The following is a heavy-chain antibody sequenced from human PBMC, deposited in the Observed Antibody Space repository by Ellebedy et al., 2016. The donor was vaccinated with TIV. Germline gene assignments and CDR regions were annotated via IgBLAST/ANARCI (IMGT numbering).Heavy chain of an antibody. CDR2: IWNDGSTK. D-gene: IGHD4-23*01. CDR3: ARGYGGTSAYWYFDL. J-gene: IGHJ2*01. CDR1: GFTFSTYA. Sequence: PGGSLRLSCAASGFTFSTYAIHWVRQAPGKGPEWVALIWNDGSTKYYVDSVKGRFTVSRDNSKNILYLQMSSLGAEDTAMYYCARGYGGTSAYWYFDLWGRGTLVTVSS. V-gene: IGHV3-33*08.